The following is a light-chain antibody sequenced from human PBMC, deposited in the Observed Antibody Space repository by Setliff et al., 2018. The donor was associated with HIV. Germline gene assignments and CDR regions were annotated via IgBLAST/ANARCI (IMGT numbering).Light chain of an antibody. CDR3: SSYTSISTYV. Sequence: ALTQPPSVSGSPGQSVTISCTGTSSDVGSYNRVSWYQQPPGTAPKLMIYEVNNRPSGVPDRFSGSKSGNTASLTISGLQAEDEADYYRSSYTSISTYVFGTGTKVTVL. CDR2: EVN. CDR1: SSDVGSYNR. V-gene: IGLV2-18*02. J-gene: IGLJ1*01.